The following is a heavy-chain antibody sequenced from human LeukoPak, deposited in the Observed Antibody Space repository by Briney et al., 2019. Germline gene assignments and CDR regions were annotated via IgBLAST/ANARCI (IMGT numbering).Heavy chain of an antibody. V-gene: IGHV3-11*01. CDR2: ISSSGSTI. Sequence: PGGSLRLSCAASGFTFSDYYMSWIRQAPGKGLEWVSYISSSGSTIYYADSVKGRFTISRDNAKNSLYLQMNSLRAEDTAVYYCASDSSGWPPGYYGMDVWGQGTTVTVSS. CDR3: ASDSSGWPPGYYGMDV. D-gene: IGHD6-19*01. CDR1: GFTFSDYY. J-gene: IGHJ6*02.